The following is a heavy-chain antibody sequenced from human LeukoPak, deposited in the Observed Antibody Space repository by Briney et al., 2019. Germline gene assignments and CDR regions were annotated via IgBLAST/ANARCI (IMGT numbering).Heavy chain of an antibody. CDR1: GYTFTRYY. Sequence: ASVKVSCKASGYTFTRYYMYWVRQAPGQGLEWMGIINPSGGSTNYAQKFQGRVTMTRDTSTNTVYMELSSLRSEDTAVYYCAKDLTRVVRGVKAVNWFDPWGQGTLVTVSS. CDR2: INPSGGST. J-gene: IGHJ5*02. V-gene: IGHV1-46*01. CDR3: AKDLTRVVRGVKAVNWFDP. D-gene: IGHD3-10*01.